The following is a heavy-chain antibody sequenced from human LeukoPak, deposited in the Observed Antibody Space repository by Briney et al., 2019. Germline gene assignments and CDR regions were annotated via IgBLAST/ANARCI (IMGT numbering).Heavy chain of an antibody. D-gene: IGHD6-19*01. Sequence: SETLSLTCAVYGGSFSGYYWSWIRQPPGKGLEWIGEINHSGSTNYNPSLKSRVTISVDTSKNQFSPKLSSVTAADTAVYYCARGGGGAVAGTFFYWGQGTLVTVSS. CDR3: ARGGGGAVAGTFFY. CDR1: GGSFSGYY. CDR2: INHSGST. V-gene: IGHV4-34*01. J-gene: IGHJ4*02.